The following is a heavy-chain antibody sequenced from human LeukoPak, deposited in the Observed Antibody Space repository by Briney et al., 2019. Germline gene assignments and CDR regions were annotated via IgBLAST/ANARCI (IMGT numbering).Heavy chain of an antibody. Sequence: GGTLRLSCPAYGFTFDDYGMSWVRQAPGKGLEWVSGINWNGGNTVYADSVKGRFTISRDNAKNSLYLQMNSLRAEDTALYYCARAYSSGNFDYWGQGTLVTVSS. D-gene: IGHD3-22*01. CDR2: INWNGGNT. J-gene: IGHJ4*02. CDR3: ARAYSSGNFDY. CDR1: GFTFDDYG. V-gene: IGHV3-20*04.